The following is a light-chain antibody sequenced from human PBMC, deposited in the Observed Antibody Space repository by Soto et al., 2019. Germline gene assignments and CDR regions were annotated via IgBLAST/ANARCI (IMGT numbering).Light chain of an antibody. V-gene: IGKV3-15*01. CDR3: QQYDNWPPWT. Sequence: EIVMTQSPATLSVSPGERATLSCRASQSVSNNLAWYQQKPGQAPRLLLYGASTRAIGIPDRFSGSGSETEFTLTISSLQSEDFAVYYCQQYDNWPPWTFGQGTKVEI. CDR1: QSVSNN. CDR2: GAS. J-gene: IGKJ1*01.